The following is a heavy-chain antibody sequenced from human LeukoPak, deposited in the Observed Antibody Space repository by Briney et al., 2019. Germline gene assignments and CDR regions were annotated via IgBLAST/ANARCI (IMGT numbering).Heavy chain of an antibody. CDR1: GGSISSGDYY. D-gene: IGHD3-9*01. CDR3: ARDPGRYFDWLPASQYGMDV. V-gene: IGHV4-61*08. Sequence: SQTLSLTCTVSGGSISSGDYYWSWIRQPPGKGLEWIGYIYYSGSTNYNPSLKSRVTISVDTSKNQFSLKLSSVNAADTAVYYCARDPGRYFDWLPASQYGMDVWGKGTTVTVSS. J-gene: IGHJ6*04. CDR2: IYYSGST.